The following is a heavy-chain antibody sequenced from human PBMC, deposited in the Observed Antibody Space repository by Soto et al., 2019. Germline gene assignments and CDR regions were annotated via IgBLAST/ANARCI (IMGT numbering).Heavy chain of an antibody. Sequence: GASVKVSCKASGYTFTSYYMHWVRQAPGQGLEWMGIINPSGGSTSYAQKFQGRVTMTRDTSTSTVYMELSSLRSEDTAVYYCARDGIDILPGYYPNWFDTWGQGTLVTVSS. CDR2: INPSGGST. D-gene: IGHD3-9*01. V-gene: IGHV1-46*01. CDR1: GYTFTSYY. CDR3: ARDGIDILPGYYPNWFDT. J-gene: IGHJ5*02.